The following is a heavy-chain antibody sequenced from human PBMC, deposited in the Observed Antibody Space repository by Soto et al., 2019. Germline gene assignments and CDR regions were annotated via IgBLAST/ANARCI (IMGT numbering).Heavy chain of an antibody. D-gene: IGHD3-3*02. Sequence: ASVKVCCRTSVYTFTGHYIHWVRQAPQQGPEWMGEIGPESGTTRYAQKFRGRVTMTMDTSITTVYMELKNLSPDDTAVYYCGRGRSGQIVIFYWGQGTPVTVSS. CDR3: GRGRSGQIVIFY. CDR2: IGPESGTT. V-gene: IGHV1-2*02. CDR1: VYTFTGHY. J-gene: IGHJ4*02.